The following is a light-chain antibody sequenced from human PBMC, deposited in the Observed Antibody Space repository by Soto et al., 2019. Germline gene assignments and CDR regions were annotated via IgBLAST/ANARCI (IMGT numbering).Light chain of an antibody. Sequence: DIQMTQSPSTLSASVGDRVTITCRASQSISSWLAWYQQKPGKAPKLLIYKASSLESGFPSRFSVSGSGTEFTLTISSLQPDDFAPYYGQQYNSYSYTFGQGTKLEIK. CDR2: KAS. V-gene: IGKV1-5*03. J-gene: IGKJ2*01. CDR3: QQYNSYSYT. CDR1: QSISSW.